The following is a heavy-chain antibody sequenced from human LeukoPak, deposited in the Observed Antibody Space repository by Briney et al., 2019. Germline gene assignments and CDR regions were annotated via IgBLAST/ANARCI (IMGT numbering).Heavy chain of an antibody. J-gene: IGHJ5*02. CDR1: GGSISSDY. Sequence: PSETPSLTCTVSGGSISSDYWSWIRQPPGKGLEWIGYIDYSGNTNYNPSLKSRVTISVDTSKNQLSLKLSSVTAADTAVYYCATSAGTIYTWFDPWGQGTLVTVSS. CDR3: ATSAGTIYTWFDP. V-gene: IGHV4-59*01. D-gene: IGHD1-1*01. CDR2: IDYSGNT.